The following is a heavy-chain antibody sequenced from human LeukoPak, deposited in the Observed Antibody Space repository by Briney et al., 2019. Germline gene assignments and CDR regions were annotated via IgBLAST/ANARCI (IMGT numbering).Heavy chain of an antibody. J-gene: IGHJ5*02. V-gene: IGHV3-53*01. CDR3: ARVLGFDP. CDR1: GFTFSSYW. CDR2: IYSGGST. Sequence: PGGSLRLSCAASGFTFSSYWMSWVRQAPGKGLEWVSVIYSGGSTYYADSVKGRFTISRDNSKNTLYLQMNSLRAEDTAVYYCARVLGFDPWGQGTLVTVSS.